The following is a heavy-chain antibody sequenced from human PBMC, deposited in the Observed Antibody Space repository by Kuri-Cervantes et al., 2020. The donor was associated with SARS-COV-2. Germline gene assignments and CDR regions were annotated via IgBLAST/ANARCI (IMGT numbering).Heavy chain of an antibody. V-gene: IGHV4-34*01. CDR1: GGSFSGYY. Sequence: SQTLSLTCAVYGGSFSGYYWSWIRQPPGKGLEWIGGINHSGSTNYNPSLKSRVTISVDTSKNQFSLKLSSVTAADTAVYYCARAYYYDFWSGYGALDYWGQGTLVTVSS. D-gene: IGHD3-3*01. J-gene: IGHJ4*02. CDR2: INHSGST. CDR3: ARAYYYDFWSGYGALDY.